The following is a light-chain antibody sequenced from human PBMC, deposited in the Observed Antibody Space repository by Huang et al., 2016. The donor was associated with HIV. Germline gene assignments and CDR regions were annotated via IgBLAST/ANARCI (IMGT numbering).Light chain of an antibody. Sequence: EIVLTQSPATLSLSPGERATLPCRASQSVSSYLAWYQQKPGQARRLLIFDASNRATGLPARFSGSGSGTDFTLTISILEPEAFAVYYCQQRSNSFTFGPGTKVDIK. CDR2: DAS. CDR3: QQRSNSFT. CDR1: QSVSSY. J-gene: IGKJ3*01. V-gene: IGKV3-11*01.